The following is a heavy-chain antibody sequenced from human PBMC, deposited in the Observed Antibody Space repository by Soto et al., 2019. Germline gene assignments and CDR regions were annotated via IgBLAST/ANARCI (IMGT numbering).Heavy chain of an antibody. V-gene: IGHV5-10-1*01. CDR1: GYSFTSYW. Sequence: PGESLKISCKGSGYSFTSYWISWVRQMPGKGLEWMGRIDPSDSYTNYSPSFQGHVTISADKSISTAYLQWSSLKASDTAMYYCARRQQWLVQHYYYYGMDVWGQGTTVTVSS. J-gene: IGHJ6*02. CDR3: ARRQQWLVQHYYYYGMDV. CDR2: IDPSDSYT. D-gene: IGHD6-19*01.